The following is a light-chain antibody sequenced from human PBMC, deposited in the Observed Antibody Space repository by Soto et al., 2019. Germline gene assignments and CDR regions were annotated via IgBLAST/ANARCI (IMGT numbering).Light chain of an antibody. CDR1: SSNIGAGYV. V-gene: IGLV1-40*01. CDR2: GDT. CDR3: QSYDRSLRGV. Sequence: QSVLTQPPSVSGAPGQRVTISCTGSSSNIGAGYVVQWYQQLPGTAPKVLIYGDTNRPSGVPDRFSGSKSGTSASLAITGLQAEDEADYYCQSYDRSLRGVFGGATKLTVL. J-gene: IGLJ2*01.